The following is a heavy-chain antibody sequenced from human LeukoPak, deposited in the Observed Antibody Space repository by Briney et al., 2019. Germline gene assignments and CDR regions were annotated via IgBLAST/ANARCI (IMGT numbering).Heavy chain of an antibody. CDR2: ISSSSSTI. Sequence: GGSLRLSCAPSGYPFSSFSTNWVRQAPGKGLEWVSYISSSSSTIYYADSVKGRFTISRDTAKNSLYLQMNSLRAEDTAVYYCARDFWYCSSTSCYGGAFDIWGQGTMVTVSS. CDR3: ARDFWYCSSTSCYGGAFDI. V-gene: IGHV3-48*01. CDR1: GYPFSSFS. D-gene: IGHD2-2*01. J-gene: IGHJ3*02.